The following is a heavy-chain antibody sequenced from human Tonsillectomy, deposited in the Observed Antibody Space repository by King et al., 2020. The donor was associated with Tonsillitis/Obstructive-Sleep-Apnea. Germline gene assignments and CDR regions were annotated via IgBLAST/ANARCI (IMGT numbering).Heavy chain of an antibody. Sequence: VQLVESGGGLVQPGGSLRLSCAASGFTSSNYEVNWVRQAPGKGLEWVSYISPRGSTIYYADSVKGRFTISRDNANNSLYLQMNSLRAEDTAVYYWARGGPPDYGDYGNWFDPWGQGTLVTVSS. V-gene: IGHV3-48*03. J-gene: IGHJ5*02. CDR1: GFTSSNYE. D-gene: IGHD4-17*01. CDR3: ARGGPPDYGDYGNWFDP. CDR2: ISPRGSTI.